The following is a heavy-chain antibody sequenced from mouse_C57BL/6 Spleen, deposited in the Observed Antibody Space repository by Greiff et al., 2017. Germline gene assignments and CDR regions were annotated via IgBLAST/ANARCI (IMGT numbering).Heavy chain of an antibody. V-gene: IGHV1-67*01. CDR1: GYTFTDYA. Sequence: QVHVKQSGPELVRPGVSVKISCKGSGYTFTDYAMHWVKQSHAKSLEWIGVISTYYGDASYNQKFKDKATMTVDKSSSTAYMELARLTSEDSAVYYCARGGLITTVVEDWYFDVWGTGTTVTVSS. CDR3: ARGGLITTVVEDWYFDV. J-gene: IGHJ1*03. D-gene: IGHD1-1*01. CDR2: ISTYYGDA.